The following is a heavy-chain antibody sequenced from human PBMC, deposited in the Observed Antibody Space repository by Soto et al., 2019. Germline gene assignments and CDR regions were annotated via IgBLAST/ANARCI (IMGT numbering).Heavy chain of an antibody. CDR1: GFTFNTYW. J-gene: IGHJ6*02. CDR3: ARPYTVTMRNGMDV. Sequence: GGSLRLSCAASGFTFNTYWMHWVRQAPGKGLVWVSRISSDGSDTNYADSVKGRFTISRDNAKNTVYLEMDSLTAEDTAVYYCARPYTVTMRNGMDVWVQGTTVTVSS. CDR2: ISSDGSDT. D-gene: IGHD2-21*02. V-gene: IGHV3-74*01.